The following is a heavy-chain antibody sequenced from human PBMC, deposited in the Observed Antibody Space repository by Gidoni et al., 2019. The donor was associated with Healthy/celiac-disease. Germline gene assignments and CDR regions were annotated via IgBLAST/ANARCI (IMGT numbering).Heavy chain of an antibody. Sequence: EVQLLESGGGLVQPGGSLRLSCAASGLTFSSYAMSWVRQAPGKGLGWVSAIRGSGGSTYYADYVKGRFTISRDNSKNTLYLQRNSLRAEDTAVYYCAKEGESRYPFYGMDVWGQGTTVTVSS. J-gene: IGHJ6*02. V-gene: IGHV3-23*01. CDR2: IRGSGGST. CDR1: GLTFSSYA. CDR3: AKEGESRYPFYGMDV. D-gene: IGHD3-16*01.